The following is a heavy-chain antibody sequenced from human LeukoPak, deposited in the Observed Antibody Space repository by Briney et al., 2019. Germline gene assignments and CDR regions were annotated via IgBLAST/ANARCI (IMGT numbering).Heavy chain of an antibody. D-gene: IGHD6-6*01. CDR3: ARDERSGGVLAARNFDY. V-gene: IGHV3-30*04. CDR1: GFTFSTYA. Sequence: QPGGSLRLSCATSGFTFSTYAMHWVRQAPGKGLEWVAVISYDGSNKYYADSVKGRFTISRDNSKNTLYLQMNSLRAEDTAVYYCARDERSGGVLAARNFDYWGQGTLVTVSS. J-gene: IGHJ4*02. CDR2: ISYDGSNK.